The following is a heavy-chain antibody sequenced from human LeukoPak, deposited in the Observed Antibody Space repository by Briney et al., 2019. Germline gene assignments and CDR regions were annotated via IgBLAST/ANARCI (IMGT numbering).Heavy chain of an antibody. Sequence: PGGSLRLSCAASGFTFSRYSMNWVRPAPGKGLDWVSSISSSNSNIYYAGSVKGRFTISRDNDKNSLYLHMNRMRGEDTAVYYCARGGRSSSSWYGYWGQGTLVTVSS. D-gene: IGHD6-13*01. CDR2: ISSSNSNI. CDR1: GFTFSRYS. V-gene: IGHV3-21*01. J-gene: IGHJ4*02. CDR3: ARGGRSSSSWYGY.